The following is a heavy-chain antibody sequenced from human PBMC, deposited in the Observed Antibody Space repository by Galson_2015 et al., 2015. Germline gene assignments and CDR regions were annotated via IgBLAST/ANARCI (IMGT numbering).Heavy chain of an antibody. V-gene: IGHV7-4-1*01. J-gene: IGHJ6*02. CDR1: GYSFTNYA. Sequence: SVKVSCKASGYSFTNYAMNWVRQAPGQGLEWMGWINTNTGNPTYAQGFTGRFVFSLDTSVSTAYLQISSLKAEDTAVYYCARDCVQRVCALVAGVWGPGTPVTVSS. D-gene: IGHD5/OR15-5a*01. CDR2: INTNTGNP. CDR3: ARDCVQRVCALVAGV.